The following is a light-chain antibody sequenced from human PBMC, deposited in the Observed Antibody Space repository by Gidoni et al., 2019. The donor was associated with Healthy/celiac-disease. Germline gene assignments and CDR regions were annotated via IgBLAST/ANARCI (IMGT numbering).Light chain of an antibody. CDR2: ENN. CDR1: SSNIGNNY. V-gene: IGLV1-51*02. CDR3: GTWDSSLSVGV. Sequence: QSVFTQPPSVSAAPGQKVTISCSGSSSNIGNNYVSWNQQLPGTAPKLLIYENNKRPSGIPDRFSGSKSGTSATLGITGLQTGDEADYYCGTWDSSLSVGVFGGGTKLTVL. J-gene: IGLJ2*01.